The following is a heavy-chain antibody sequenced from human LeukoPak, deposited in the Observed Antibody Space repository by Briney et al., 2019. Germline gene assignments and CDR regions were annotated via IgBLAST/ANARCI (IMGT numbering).Heavy chain of an antibody. Sequence: ASVKVSCKASGYTFTTSGISWVRQAPGQGLEWMGWISAYNGNTNYAQKLQGRVTMTTDTSTSTAYMELRSLRSDDTAVYYCARGPYCSGGTGYSQYFDYWGQGTLVTVSS. CDR1: GYTFTTSG. D-gene: IGHD2-15*01. J-gene: IGHJ4*02. V-gene: IGHV1-18*01. CDR2: ISAYNGNT. CDR3: ARGPYCSGGTGYSQYFDY.